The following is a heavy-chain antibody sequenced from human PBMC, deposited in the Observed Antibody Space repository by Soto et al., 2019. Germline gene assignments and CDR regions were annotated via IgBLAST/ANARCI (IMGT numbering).Heavy chain of an antibody. Sequence: QMQLVQSGPEVKKPGNSVKVSCKASGFTFTTSAVQWVRQARGQRLEWIGWIVVDSGNTDYAQQFQERVTFTRDMSTSTAYMELSGLTSDDTAMYYCAAATIGGRFESWGQGTLVTVSS. CDR1: GFTFTTSA. V-gene: IGHV1-58*01. J-gene: IGHJ4*02. CDR2: IVVDSGNT. CDR3: AAATIGGRFES. D-gene: IGHD3-16*01.